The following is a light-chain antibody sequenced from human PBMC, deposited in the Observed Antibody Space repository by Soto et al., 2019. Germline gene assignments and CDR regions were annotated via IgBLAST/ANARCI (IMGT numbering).Light chain of an antibody. V-gene: IGKV1-9*01. CDR2: AAS. J-gene: IGKJ5*01. Sequence: DIQLTQSPSFLSASVGDRVTITCRASQGISSYLAWYQQKPGKAPNLLIYAASTLQSGVPSRFSGSGSGTEFTLPISSLQPEDFATYYCQRLNNYPPPFRQGTRLEIK. CDR1: QGISSY. CDR3: QRLNNYPPP.